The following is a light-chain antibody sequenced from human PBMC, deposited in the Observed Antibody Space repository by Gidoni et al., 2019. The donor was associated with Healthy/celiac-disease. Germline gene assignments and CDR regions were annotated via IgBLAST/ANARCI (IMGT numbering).Light chain of an antibody. CDR3: QQYNNWPRT. Sequence: EIVMTQSPATLSVSPGERATLSCRASQSVSSNLAWYQQKPGQAPRLLIYGESTRATGITARFSVSGSGTEFTLTISSLQSEDFAVYYCQQYNNWPRTFGQGTKVEIK. CDR1: QSVSSN. CDR2: GES. V-gene: IGKV3-15*01. J-gene: IGKJ1*01.